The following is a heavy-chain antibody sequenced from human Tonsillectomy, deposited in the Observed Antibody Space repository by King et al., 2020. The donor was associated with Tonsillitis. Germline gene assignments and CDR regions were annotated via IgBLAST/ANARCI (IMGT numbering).Heavy chain of an antibody. J-gene: IGHJ1*01. CDR1: GYTLTESS. CDR3: ATGPTYSGGSCSLGYFQH. Sequence: VQLVQSGAEVKKPGASVKVSCKISGYTLTESSIYWVRQAPGKGLEWMGSFNPEDGEHLYAQTFQGRVTMTEDSSTDTAYMELTSLKSEDTAVYYCATGPTYSGGSCSLGYFQHWGQGTLVTVSS. CDR2: FNPEDGEH. D-gene: IGHD2-21*01. V-gene: IGHV1-24*01.